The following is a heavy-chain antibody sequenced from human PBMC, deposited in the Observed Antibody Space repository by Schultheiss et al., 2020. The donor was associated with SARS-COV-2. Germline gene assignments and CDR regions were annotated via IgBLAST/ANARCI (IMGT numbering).Heavy chain of an antibody. D-gene: IGHD2-2*01. CDR1: GGSFSGYY. CDR2: IYYSGST. CDR3: AREGDVVVPAAMRGGWFDP. V-gene: IGHV4-30-4*01. Sequence: SETLSLTCAVYGGSFSGYYWSWIRQPPGKGLEWIGYIYYSGSTYYNPSLKSRVTISVDTSKNQFSLKLSSVTAADTAVYYCAREGDVVVPAAMRGGWFDPWGQGTLVTVSS. J-gene: IGHJ5*02.